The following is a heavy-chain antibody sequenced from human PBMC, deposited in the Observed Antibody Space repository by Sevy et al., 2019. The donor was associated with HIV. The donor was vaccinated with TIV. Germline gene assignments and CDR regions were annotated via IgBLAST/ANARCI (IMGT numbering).Heavy chain of an antibody. Sequence: GGSLRLSYAASGFTFSGYSMNWVRQAPGKGLEWVSSITSSSTYIHYADSVKGRFTISRDNAKNSLYLQMNSLRAEDTAVYFCATGSSSTWFIDYWGQGTLVTVSS. J-gene: IGHJ4*02. V-gene: IGHV3-21*01. CDR3: ATGSSSTWFIDY. D-gene: IGHD6-13*01. CDR2: ITSSSTYI. CDR1: GFTFSGYS.